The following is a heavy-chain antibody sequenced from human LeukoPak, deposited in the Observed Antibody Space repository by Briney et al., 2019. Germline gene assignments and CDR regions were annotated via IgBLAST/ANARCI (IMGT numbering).Heavy chain of an antibody. Sequence: PSETLSLTCTVVGDSMDVYYWTWLRQAPGKGLEWIGYIFSSGATNYNRSLKSRVTILIDTSKKNLSLTLKSVTAADTAIYYCARLYYPDRGQWYYYDSWGQGTLVTVSS. CDR3: ARLYYPDRGQWYYYDS. D-gene: IGHD3-16*01. CDR1: GDSMDVYY. V-gene: IGHV4-59*01. CDR2: IFSSGAT. J-gene: IGHJ4*02.